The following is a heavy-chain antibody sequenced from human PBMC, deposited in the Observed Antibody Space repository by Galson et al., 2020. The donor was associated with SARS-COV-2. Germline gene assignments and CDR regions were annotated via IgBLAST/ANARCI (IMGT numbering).Heavy chain of an antibody. D-gene: IGHD3-22*01. Sequence: ETSETLSLTCTVSGGTISSGDYYWSCIRPPPGKGLEWIGYIYYSGSTNYNPSLKSRVTISVETSKNQFSLKLSSVTAADTAVYYCARESYYYDSGGYGPWGQGTMVTVSS. CDR1: GGTISSGDYY. CDR3: ARESYYYDSGGYGP. V-gene: IGHV4-30-4*01. J-gene: IGHJ3*01. CDR2: IYYSGST.